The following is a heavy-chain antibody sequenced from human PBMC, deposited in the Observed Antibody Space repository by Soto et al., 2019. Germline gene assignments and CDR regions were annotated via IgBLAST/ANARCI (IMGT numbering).Heavy chain of an antibody. Sequence: PVGSLRLSCAASGFTFSSYAMSWVRQAPGKGLEWVSAISGSGGSTYYADSVKGRFTISRDNSKNTLYLQMNSLRAEDTAVYYCAKISSSSWYYFDYWGQGTLVTVSS. V-gene: IGHV3-23*01. CDR2: ISGSGGST. J-gene: IGHJ4*02. CDR1: GFTFSSYA. CDR3: AKISSSSWYYFDY. D-gene: IGHD6-13*01.